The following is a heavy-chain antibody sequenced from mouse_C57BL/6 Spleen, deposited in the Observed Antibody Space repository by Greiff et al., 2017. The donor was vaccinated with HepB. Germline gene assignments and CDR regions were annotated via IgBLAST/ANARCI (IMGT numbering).Heavy chain of an antibody. CDR2: ISDGGSYT. CDR3: ASHGSSPFDY. Sequence: EVHLVESGGGLVKPGGSLKLSCAASGFTFSSYAMSWVCQTPEKRLEWVATISDGGSYTYYPDNVKGRFTISKDNAKNNLYLQMSHLKSEDTAMYYCASHGSSPFDYWGQGTTLTVSS. V-gene: IGHV5-4*01. J-gene: IGHJ2*01. CDR1: GFTFSSYA. D-gene: IGHD1-1*01.